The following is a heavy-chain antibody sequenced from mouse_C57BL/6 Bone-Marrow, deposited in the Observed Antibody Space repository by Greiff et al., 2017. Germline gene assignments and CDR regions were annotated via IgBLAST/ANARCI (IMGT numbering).Heavy chain of an antibody. CDR3: AGEDVDD. V-gene: IGHV1-82*01. Sequence: VQLQQSGPELVKPGASVKISCKASGYAFSSSWMNWVKQRPGKGLEWIGRIYPGDGDTNYNGKFKGKATLTADKSSSTAYMQLSSLTSEDSAVXCCAGEDVDDWGTGTTLTVSS. CDR1: GYAFSSSW. J-gene: IGHJ2*01. CDR2: IYPGDGDT.